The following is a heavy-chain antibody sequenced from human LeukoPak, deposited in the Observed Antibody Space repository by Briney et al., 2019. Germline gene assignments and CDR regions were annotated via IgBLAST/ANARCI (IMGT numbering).Heavy chain of an antibody. Sequence: SQTLSLTCAISGDSVSSNSVTWNWIRQSPSRGLEWLGRTYYRSTWYNDYAISVKSRITINPDTSKNQFSLQLNSVTPEDTAVYFCARYTSRWSFDIWGQGTMVTVSS. CDR2: TYYRSTWYN. D-gene: IGHD6-13*01. J-gene: IGHJ3*02. CDR1: GDSVSSNSVT. V-gene: IGHV6-1*01. CDR3: ARYTSRWSFDI.